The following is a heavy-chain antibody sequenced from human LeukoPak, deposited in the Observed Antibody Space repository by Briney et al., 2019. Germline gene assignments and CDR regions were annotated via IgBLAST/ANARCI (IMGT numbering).Heavy chain of an antibody. V-gene: IGHV4-61*01. J-gene: IGHJ4*02. D-gene: IGHD3-22*01. CDR1: GDSVSSGSYY. CDR2: MSPSGTT. Sequence: SETLSLTCTVPGDSVSSGSYYLSWIRQPPGKGLDWIAYMSPSGTTNYNPSLKSRVTTSVDTSRTQFSLRLSSVTAADTAVYYCARGQDDRSGTFDYWGQGTLVTVSS. CDR3: ARGQDDRSGTFDY.